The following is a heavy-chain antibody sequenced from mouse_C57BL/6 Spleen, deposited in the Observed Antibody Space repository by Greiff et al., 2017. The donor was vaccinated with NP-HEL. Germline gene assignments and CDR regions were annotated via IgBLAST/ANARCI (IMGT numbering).Heavy chain of an antibody. Sequence: QVQLQQPGAELVKPGASVKLSCKASGYTFTSYWMQWVKQRPGQGLEWIGEIDPSDSYTNYHQKLKGKATLTVDTSASTAYMQLSSLTAEDSAVYYYARWGNGDTGFDYWGQGTTLTVSS. V-gene: IGHV1-50*01. CDR2: IDPSDSYT. J-gene: IGHJ2*01. D-gene: IGHD2-1*01. CDR3: ARWGNGDTGFDY. CDR1: GYTFTSYW.